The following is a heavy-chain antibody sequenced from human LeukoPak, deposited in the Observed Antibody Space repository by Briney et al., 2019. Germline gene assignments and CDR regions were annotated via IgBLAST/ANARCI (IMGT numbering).Heavy chain of an antibody. CDR2: ISGSGGST. D-gene: IGHD6-19*01. Sequence: VASVKVSCKASGGTFSSYAMSWVRQAPGKGLEWVSAISGSGGSTYYADSVKGRFTISRDNSKNTLYLQMNSLRAEDTAVYYCAKAQGYSSGNYFDYWGQGTLVTVSS. CDR3: AKAQGYSSGNYFDY. CDR1: GGTFSSYA. V-gene: IGHV3-23*01. J-gene: IGHJ4*02.